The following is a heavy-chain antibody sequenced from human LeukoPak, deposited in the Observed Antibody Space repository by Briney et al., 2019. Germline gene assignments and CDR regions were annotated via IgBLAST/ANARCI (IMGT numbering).Heavy chain of an antibody. J-gene: IGHJ1*01. CDR1: GFTVSSNY. V-gene: IGHV3-53*01. CDR3: ARDVYCSGGSCYQH. D-gene: IGHD2-15*01. CDR2: IYSDGST. Sequence: GGSLRLSRAASGFTVSSNYMSWVRQAPGEGLEWVSVIYSDGSTYYADSVKGRFTISRDNSKNTLYLQMNSLRAEDTAVYYCARDVYCSGGSCYQHWGQGTLVTVSS.